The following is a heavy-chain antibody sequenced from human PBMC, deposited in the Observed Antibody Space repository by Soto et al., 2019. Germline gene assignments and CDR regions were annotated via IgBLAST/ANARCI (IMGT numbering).Heavy chain of an antibody. D-gene: IGHD6-13*01. J-gene: IGHJ6*02. V-gene: IGHV1-69*13. Sequence: ASVKVSCKASGGTFSSYAISWVRQAPGQGLEWMGGIIPIFGTANYAQKFQGRVTITADESTSTAYMELSSLRSEDTAVYYCAREGEQQLVRRRNYYYYGMDVWGQGTTVTVSS. CDR2: IIPIFGTA. CDR1: GGTFSSYA. CDR3: AREGEQQLVRRRNYYYYGMDV.